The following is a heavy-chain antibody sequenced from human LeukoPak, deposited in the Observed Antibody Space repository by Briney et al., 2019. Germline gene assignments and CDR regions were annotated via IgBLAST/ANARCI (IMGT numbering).Heavy chain of an antibody. Sequence: PGGSLRLSCAASGFTFDDYAMHWVRQAPGKGLEWVSGISWNSGSIGYADSVKGRFTISRDNAKNSLYLQMNSLRAEDTALYYCAKDKGDGSGTKKTYYFDYWGQGTLVTVSS. CDR1: GFTFDDYA. CDR2: ISWNSGSI. V-gene: IGHV3-9*01. D-gene: IGHD3-10*01. J-gene: IGHJ4*02. CDR3: AKDKGDGSGTKKTYYFDY.